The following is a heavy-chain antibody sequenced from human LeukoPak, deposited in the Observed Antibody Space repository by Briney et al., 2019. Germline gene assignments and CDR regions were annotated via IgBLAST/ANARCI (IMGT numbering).Heavy chain of an antibody. J-gene: IGHJ6*02. CDR3: AKDEWVAAAGRALTWYYYGMDV. Sequence: GGSLRLSCAASGFTFSSYGMHWVRQAPGEGLEWVAFIRYDGSNKYYADSVKGRFTISRDNSKNTLYLQMNSLRAEDTAVYYCAKDEWVAAAGRALTWYYYGMDVWGQGTTVTVSS. CDR2: IRYDGSNK. D-gene: IGHD6-13*01. CDR1: GFTFSSYG. V-gene: IGHV3-30*02.